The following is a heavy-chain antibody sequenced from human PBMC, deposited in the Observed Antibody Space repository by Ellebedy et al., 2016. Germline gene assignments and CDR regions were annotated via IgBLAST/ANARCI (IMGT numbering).Heavy chain of an antibody. CDR2: ISYDGSNK. J-gene: IGHJ4*02. V-gene: IGHV3-30-3*01. D-gene: IGHD1-14*01. CDR3: VRGEPIADY. CDR1: GFTFSSYA. Sequence: GGSLRLXXAASGFTFSSYAMHWVRQAPGKGLEWVTFISYDGSNKFYADSVKGRFTISRDNSKNTLYLQMNSLRAEDTAVYYCVRGEPIADYWGQGILVTVSS.